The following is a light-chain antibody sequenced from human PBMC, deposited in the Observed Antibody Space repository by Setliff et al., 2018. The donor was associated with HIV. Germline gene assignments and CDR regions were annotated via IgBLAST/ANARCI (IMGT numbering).Light chain of an antibody. CDR1: QSISSY. V-gene: IGKV1-9*01. J-gene: IGKJ2*01. CDR2: AAS. CDR3: QQLNGYPYT. Sequence: DIQMTQSPSSLSASAGDRVSITCRASQSISSYLNWYQQKPGKAPKLLVYAASTLQSGVPSRFTGSGSGTEFALTVSSLQPEDFATYYCQQLNGYPYTFGQGTKVDIK.